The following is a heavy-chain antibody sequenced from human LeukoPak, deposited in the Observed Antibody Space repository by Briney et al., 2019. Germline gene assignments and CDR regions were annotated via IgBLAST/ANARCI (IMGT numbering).Heavy chain of an antibody. D-gene: IGHD1-26*01. CDR1: GYTFTSYG. Sequence: ASVKVSCKASGYTFTSYGISWVRQAPGQGLEWMGWISAYNGNTNYAQKLQGRVTTTTDTSTSTAYMELRSLRSDDTAVYYCARNGWFFNSGSQDYFDYWGQGTLVTVSS. CDR2: ISAYNGNT. CDR3: ARNGWFFNSGSQDYFDY. J-gene: IGHJ4*02. V-gene: IGHV1-18*01.